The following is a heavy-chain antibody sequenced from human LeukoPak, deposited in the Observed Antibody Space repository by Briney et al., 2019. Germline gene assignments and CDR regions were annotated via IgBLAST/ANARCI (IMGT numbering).Heavy chain of an antibody. CDR2: SYSDSNT. CDR1: GFTVRNNY. J-gene: IGHJ3*02. Sequence: GGSLRLSCTASGFTVRNNYMSWVRQAPGKGLEWVSISYSDSNTNYADSVKGRFTISRDTSQNTLSHQMNSLRAEDTAVYYCVRKNRDFNAAFDIWGQGTVVTVSS. D-gene: IGHD1-14*01. CDR3: VRKNRDFNAAFDI. V-gene: IGHV3-53*01.